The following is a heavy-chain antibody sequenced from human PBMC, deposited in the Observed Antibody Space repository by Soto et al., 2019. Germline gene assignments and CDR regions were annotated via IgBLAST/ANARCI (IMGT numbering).Heavy chain of an antibody. CDR1: GYTFTSYG. Sequence: ASVKVSCKASGYTFTSYGISWVRQAPGQGLEWMGWISAYNGNTNYAQKLQGRVTMTTDTSTSTAYMELRSLRSDDTAMYYCARLSPKIIREDAFDIWGQGTMVTVSS. J-gene: IGHJ3*02. V-gene: IGHV1-18*01. CDR3: ARLSPKIIREDAFDI. CDR2: ISAYNGNT.